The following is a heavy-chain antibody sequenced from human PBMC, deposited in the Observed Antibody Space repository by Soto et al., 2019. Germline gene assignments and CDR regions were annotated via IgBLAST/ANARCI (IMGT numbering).Heavy chain of an antibody. CDR2: ISYDGSNK. CDR3: ARDDSVVVVAANFFDY. CDR1: GFTFSSYA. V-gene: IGHV3-30-3*01. D-gene: IGHD2-15*01. Sequence: QVQLVESGGGVVQPGRSLRLSCAASGFTFSSYAMHWVRQAPGKGLEWVAVISYDGSNKYYADSVKGRFTISRDNSKNTLYLQMNSLGAEDTAVYYCARDDSVVVVAANFFDYWGQGTLVTVSS. J-gene: IGHJ4*02.